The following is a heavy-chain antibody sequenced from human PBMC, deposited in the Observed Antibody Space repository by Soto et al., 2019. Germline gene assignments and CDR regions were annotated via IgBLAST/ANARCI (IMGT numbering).Heavy chain of an antibody. CDR3: AKVYDSSGYHPNWFDP. Sequence: GGSLRLSCAASGFTFSSYAMSWVRQAPGKGLEWVSAISGSGGSTYYADSVKGRFTISRDNSKNTLYLQMNSLRAEDTAVYYCAKVYDSSGYHPNWFDPWGQGTLVTVSS. V-gene: IGHV3-23*01. D-gene: IGHD3-22*01. CDR2: ISGSGGST. J-gene: IGHJ5*02. CDR1: GFTFSSYA.